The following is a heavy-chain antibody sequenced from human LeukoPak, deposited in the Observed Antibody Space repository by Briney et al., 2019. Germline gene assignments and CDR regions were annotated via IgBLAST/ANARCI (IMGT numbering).Heavy chain of an antibody. V-gene: IGHV4-34*01. D-gene: IGHD2-2*01. CDR3: GVSSSSSKGSFDY. Sequence: SETLSLTCAVYGGSFSGYYWSWIRQPPEKGREWIGEINHSGSTNYNPSLKSRVTISVDTSKNQFSLKLSSVTAADTAVYYCGVSSSSSKGSFDYWGQGTLVTVSS. CDR2: INHSGST. CDR1: GGSFSGYY. J-gene: IGHJ4*02.